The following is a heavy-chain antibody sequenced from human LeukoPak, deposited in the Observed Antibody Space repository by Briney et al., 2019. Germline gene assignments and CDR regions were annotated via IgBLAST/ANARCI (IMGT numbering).Heavy chain of an antibody. J-gene: IGHJ4*02. V-gene: IGHV3-7*04. CDR2: IKQDGSEK. D-gene: IGHD6-19*01. Sequence: GGSLRLPCAASGFTFSWYWMSWVRQAPGKGLEWVANIKQDGSEKYYVDSVKGRFTISRDNAKNSLYLEMNSLRAEDTAVYYCTRGSGWYDYWGQGTLVTVSS. CDR3: TRGSGWYDY. CDR1: GFTFSWYW.